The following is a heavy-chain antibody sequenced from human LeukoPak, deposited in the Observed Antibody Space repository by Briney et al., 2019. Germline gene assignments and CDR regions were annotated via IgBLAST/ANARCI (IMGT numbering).Heavy chain of an antibody. V-gene: IGHV5-51*01. J-gene: IGHJ3*02. CDR2: IYPGDSHT. Sequence: GESLKISCKGSGYSFTSYRIGWVRHMPGKGLEWMGIIYPGDSHTRYSPSFQGQVTIPADKSISTAYLQWSGLKASDTAMYYWAREAYCGGDCYLDAFDIWGQGTMVTVSS. D-gene: IGHD2-21*02. CDR1: GYSFTSYR. CDR3: AREAYCGGDCYLDAFDI.